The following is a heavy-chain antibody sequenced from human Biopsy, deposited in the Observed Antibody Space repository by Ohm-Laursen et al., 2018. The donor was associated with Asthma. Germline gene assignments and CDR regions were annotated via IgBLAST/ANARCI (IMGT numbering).Heavy chain of an antibody. D-gene: IGHD3-22*01. V-gene: IGHV3-9*01. CDR3: AKVRSDWVITESFDY. Sequence: SLRLSCAASGFKFAEYTMHWVRHAQGKGLEWVSGISWNSATIGYADSVEGRFTISRDNAKNSVFLHMDSLRPEDTAFYYCAKVRSDWVITESFDYWGQGVLVTVSS. J-gene: IGHJ4*02. CDR2: ISWNSATI. CDR1: GFKFAEYT.